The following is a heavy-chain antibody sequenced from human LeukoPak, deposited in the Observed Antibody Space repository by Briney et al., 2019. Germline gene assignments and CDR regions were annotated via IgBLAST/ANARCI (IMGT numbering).Heavy chain of an antibody. CDR2: ISSSSSTI. Sequence: GGSLRLSCAASGFTFSSYGMTWVRQAPGKGLEWVSYISSSSSTIYYADSVKGRFTISRDNAKNSLYLQLNSLRAEDTAVYYCARYTSNVVGKRHYFDYWGQGTLVTVSS. CDR1: GFTFSSYG. CDR3: ARYTSNVVGKRHYFDY. D-gene: IGHD1-26*01. V-gene: IGHV3-48*01. J-gene: IGHJ4*02.